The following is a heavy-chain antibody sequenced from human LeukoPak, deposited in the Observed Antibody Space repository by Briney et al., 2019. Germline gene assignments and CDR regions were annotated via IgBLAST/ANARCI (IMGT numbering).Heavy chain of an antibody. J-gene: IGHJ4*02. CDR3: ARARSFYSSSFFDY. V-gene: IGHV4-39*07. CDR1: GGSISSSSYY. Sequence: SETLSLTCTVSGGSISSSSYYWGWIRQPPGKGLEWIGSIYYSGSTYYNPSLKSRVTISVDTSKNQFSLKLSSVTAADTAVYYCARARSFYSSSFFDYWGQGTLVTVSS. D-gene: IGHD6-6*01. CDR2: IYYSGST.